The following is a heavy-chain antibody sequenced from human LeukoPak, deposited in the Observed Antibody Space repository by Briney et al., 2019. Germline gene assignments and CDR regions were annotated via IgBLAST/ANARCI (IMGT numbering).Heavy chain of an antibody. CDR3: ARDPPSYDSSGYYDY. D-gene: IGHD3-22*01. CDR1: GFTFSTYW. V-gene: IGHV3-30-3*01. J-gene: IGHJ4*02. CDR2: ISYDGSNK. Sequence: GGSLRLSCAASGFTFSTYWMHWVRQAPGKGLEWVAVISYDGSNKYYADSVKGRFTISRDNSKNTLYLQMNSLRAEDTAVYYCARDPPSYDSSGYYDYWGQGTLVTVSS.